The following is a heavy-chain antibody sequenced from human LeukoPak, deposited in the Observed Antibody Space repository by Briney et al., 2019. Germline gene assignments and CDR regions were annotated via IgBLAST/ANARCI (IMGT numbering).Heavy chain of an antibody. D-gene: IGHD3-22*01. Sequence: GGSLRLSCAASGFTFTTYWMGWVRQAPGKGPEWVANINQVGSSKYFVDSVKGGFIISRDNSKNTLYLQMNSLRAEDTAVYYCAREYYDSSGYNLGDYWGQGTLVTVSS. CDR2: INQVGSSK. CDR3: AREYYDSSGYNLGDY. J-gene: IGHJ4*02. V-gene: IGHV3-7*01. CDR1: GFTFTTYW.